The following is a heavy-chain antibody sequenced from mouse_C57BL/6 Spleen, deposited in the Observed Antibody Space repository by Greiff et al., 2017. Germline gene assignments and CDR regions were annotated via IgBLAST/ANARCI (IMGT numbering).Heavy chain of an antibody. CDR1: GYTFTDYY. J-gene: IGHJ2*01. Sequence: QVQLKQSGAELVRPGASVKLSCKASGYTFTDYYINWVKQRPGQGLEWIARIYPGSGNTYYNEKFKGKATLTAEKSSSTAYMQLSSLTSEDSAVYFCARDGTSTEGFDYWGQGTTLTVSS. D-gene: IGHD1-1*01. V-gene: IGHV1-76*01. CDR2: IYPGSGNT. CDR3: ARDGTSTEGFDY.